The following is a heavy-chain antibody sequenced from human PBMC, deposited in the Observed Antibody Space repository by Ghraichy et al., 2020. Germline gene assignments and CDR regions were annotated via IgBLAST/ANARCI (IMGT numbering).Heavy chain of an antibody. Sequence: ASVKVSCKASGYTFTSYAMHWVRQAPGQRLEWMGWINAGNGNTKYSQKFQGRVTITRDTSASTAYMELSSLRSEDTAVYYCARDRGSYGDYAFDPWGQGTLVTVSS. CDR1: GYTFTSYA. CDR3: ARDRGSYGDYAFDP. D-gene: IGHD4-17*01. J-gene: IGHJ5*02. CDR2: INAGNGNT. V-gene: IGHV1-3*01.